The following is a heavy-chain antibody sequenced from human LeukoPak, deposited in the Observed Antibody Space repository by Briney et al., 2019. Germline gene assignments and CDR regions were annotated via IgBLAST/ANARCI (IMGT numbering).Heavy chain of an antibody. Sequence: SETLSLTCTVSGGSIRSYYWSWIRQPAGKGLEWIGRIYTSGSTNYKSSLKSRVSMSVDTSKNQFSLKLSSVTAADTAVYYCARGKGSYGMDVWGQGTTVTVSS. CDR3: ARGKGSYGMDV. CDR2: IYTSGST. J-gene: IGHJ6*02. V-gene: IGHV4-4*07. CDR1: GGSIRSYY.